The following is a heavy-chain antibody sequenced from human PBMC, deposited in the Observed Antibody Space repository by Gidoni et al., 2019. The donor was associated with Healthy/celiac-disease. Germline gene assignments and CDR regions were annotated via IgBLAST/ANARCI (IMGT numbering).Heavy chain of an antibody. V-gene: IGHV3-7*03. CDR2: IKQDGSEK. CDR1: GFTFSSYW. J-gene: IGHJ6*03. CDR3: ARVGDWGSSSPGVYYYYYYMDV. D-gene: IGHD6-6*01. Sequence: EVQLVESGGGLVQPGGSLRLSCAASGFTFSSYWMSWVRQAPGKGLEWVANIKQDGSEKYYVDSVKGRFTISRDNAKNSLYLQMNSLRAEDTAVYYCARVGDWGSSSPGVYYYYYYMDVWGKGTTVTVSS.